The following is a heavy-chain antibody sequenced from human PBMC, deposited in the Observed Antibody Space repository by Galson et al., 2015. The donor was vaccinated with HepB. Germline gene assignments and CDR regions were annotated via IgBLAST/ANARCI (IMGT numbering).Heavy chain of an antibody. CDR3: ATGRDYVILTGYPFDF. CDR1: RSHA. D-gene: IGHD3-9*01. V-gene: IGHV1-18*01. Sequence: SVKVSCKDSRSHAVNWVRQAPGQGLPWMGWNSFYNGDIKYEEKVHERVTMTTDTSRGTAFMELRSLTPDETAVYFCATGRDYVILTGYPFDFWGKGTLVTVSS. CDR2: NSFYNGDI. J-gene: IGHJ4*02.